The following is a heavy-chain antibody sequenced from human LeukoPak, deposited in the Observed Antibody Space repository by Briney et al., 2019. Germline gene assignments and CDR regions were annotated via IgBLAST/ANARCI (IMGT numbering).Heavy chain of an antibody. J-gene: IGHJ6*02. Sequence: PSETLSLTCAVYGGSFSGYYWSWIRQPPGKGLEWIGEINHSGSTNYNPSLKSRVTISVDTSKNQFSLKLSSVTAADTAVYYCATYYDFFYGMDVWGQGTTVTVSS. CDR3: ATYYDFFYGMDV. CDR1: GGSFSGYY. CDR2: INHSGST. D-gene: IGHD3-3*01. V-gene: IGHV4-34*01.